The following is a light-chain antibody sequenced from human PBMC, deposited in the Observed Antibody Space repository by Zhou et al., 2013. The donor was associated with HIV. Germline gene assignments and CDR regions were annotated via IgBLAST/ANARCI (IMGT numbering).Light chain of an antibody. CDR2: AAS. Sequence: DIQMTQSPSSLSASVGDRVTITCRASQSISSYLNWYQQKPGKAPKLLIYAASSLQSGVPSRFSGSGSGTDFTLTISSLQPEDFATYYCQQANSFPLLTF. CDR1: QSISSY. V-gene: IGKV1-39*01. J-gene: IGKJ1*01. CDR3: QQANSFPLLT.